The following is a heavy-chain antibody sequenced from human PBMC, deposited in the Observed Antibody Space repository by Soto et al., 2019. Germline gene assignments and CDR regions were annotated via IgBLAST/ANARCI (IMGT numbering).Heavy chain of an antibody. Sequence: PGGSLRLSCAASGFTFSDYYMSWIRQAPGKGLEWVSYISSSSSYTNYADSVKGRFTISRDNAKNSLYLQMNSLRAEDTAVYYCARDRGYCSGGSCYSISYGMDVWGQGTTVTVS. CDR3: ARDRGYCSGGSCYSISYGMDV. CDR2: ISSSSSYT. D-gene: IGHD2-15*01. CDR1: GFTFSDYY. V-gene: IGHV3-11*06. J-gene: IGHJ6*02.